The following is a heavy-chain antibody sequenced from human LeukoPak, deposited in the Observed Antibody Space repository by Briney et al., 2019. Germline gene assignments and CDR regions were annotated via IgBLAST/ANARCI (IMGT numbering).Heavy chain of an antibody. CDR2: IKQDGSYK. CDR1: GFTFSTYW. J-gene: IGHJ4*02. CDR3: ARDYDSSGYPLYYFDY. Sequence: GGSLRLSCAASGFTFSTYWMTWVRQAPGKGLEWVATIKQDGSYKDYVDSVKGRFTISRDNGKNSLYLQMNSLRAEDTAVYYFARDYDSSGYPLYYFDYWGQGTLVTVSS. V-gene: IGHV3-7*04. D-gene: IGHD3-22*01.